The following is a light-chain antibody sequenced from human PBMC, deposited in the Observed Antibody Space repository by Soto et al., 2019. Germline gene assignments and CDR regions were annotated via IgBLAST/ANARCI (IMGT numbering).Light chain of an antibody. CDR2: EAS. CDR3: QQFGRSPPSWT. V-gene: IGKV3-20*01. Sequence: EIVLTQSPATLSLSPGERATLSCRASQSVTSSYLAWYQQKPGQPPRLVISEASTRATGIPDRFSGSGSGTDFTLTISSLEPEDFAVYYCQQFGRSPPSWTFGQGTKVEIK. J-gene: IGKJ1*01. CDR1: QSVTSSY.